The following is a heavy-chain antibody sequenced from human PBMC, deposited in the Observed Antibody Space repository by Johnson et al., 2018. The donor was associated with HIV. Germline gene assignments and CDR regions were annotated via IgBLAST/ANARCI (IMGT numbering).Heavy chain of an antibody. CDR2: IYSDGSDT. D-gene: IGHD6-19*01. V-gene: IGHV3-9*01. CDR3: ARKQWLEIPSDALDV. J-gene: IGHJ3*01. CDR1: GFTFDDYA. Sequence: VQLVESGGGLVQPGRSLRLSCAASGFTFDDYAMHWVRQAPGKGLVWVARIYSDGSDTAYADSVKGRFTISRDNAKKMLYLQMNRLRADDTALYYCARKQWLEIPSDALDVWGQGTMVTVSS.